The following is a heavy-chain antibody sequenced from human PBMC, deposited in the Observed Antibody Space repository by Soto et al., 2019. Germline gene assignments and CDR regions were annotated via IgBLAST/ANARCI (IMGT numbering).Heavy chain of an antibody. Sequence: GGSLRLSCAASGFAFSGYWMTWVRHAPGKGLEWVATIRQDGGERSYVGSVQGRFTISRDNARDSLYLQMNSLRAEDTAVYYCAKDLTASTAQTSYYYGMDVWGQGTTVTVSS. D-gene: IGHD5-18*01. CDR1: GFAFSGYW. CDR2: IRQDGGER. J-gene: IGHJ6*02. CDR3: AKDLTASTAQTSYYYGMDV. V-gene: IGHV3-7*01.